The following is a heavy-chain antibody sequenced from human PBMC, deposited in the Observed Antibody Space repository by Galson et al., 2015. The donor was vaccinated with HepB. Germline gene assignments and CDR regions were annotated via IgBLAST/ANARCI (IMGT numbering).Heavy chain of an antibody. D-gene: IGHD2-2*01. J-gene: IGHJ6*02. V-gene: IGHV3-53*01. Sequence: SLRLSCAASGFTFSSYSMNWVRQAPGKGLEWVSVIYSGGSTYYADSVKGRFTISRDNSKNTLYLQMNSLRAEDTAVYYCASGSSNYYYYGMDVWGQGTTVTVSS. CDR2: IYSGGST. CDR1: GFTFSSYS. CDR3: ASGSSNYYYYGMDV.